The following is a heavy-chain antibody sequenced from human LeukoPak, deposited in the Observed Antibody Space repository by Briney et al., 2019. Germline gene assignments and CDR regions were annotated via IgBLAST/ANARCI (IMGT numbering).Heavy chain of an antibody. V-gene: IGHV3-74*01. CDR2: INSDGSST. D-gene: IGHD6-19*01. CDR3: ARTTGIAVAGTFDY. CDR1: GFTFSSYW. Sequence: PGGSLRLSCAASGFTFSSYWMHWVRQAPGKGLVWVSRINSDGSSTSYADSVKGRFTISRDNSKNTLYLQMNSLRAEDTAVYYCARTTGIAVAGTFDYWGQGTLVTVSS. J-gene: IGHJ4*02.